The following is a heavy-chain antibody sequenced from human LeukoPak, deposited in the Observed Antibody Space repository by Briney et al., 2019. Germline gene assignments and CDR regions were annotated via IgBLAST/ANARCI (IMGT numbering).Heavy chain of an antibody. CDR3: AGEGHYYDSTGYYYGGEDY. D-gene: IGHD3-22*01. CDR1: GGSITSYY. J-gene: IGHJ4*02. Sequence: PSETLSLTCTVSGGSITSYYWSWIRQPAGKGLEWIGRIYTRGSTNYNPSLKSRVTVSVDTSRNQFSLKLTSVPAADTAVYYCAGEGHYYDSTGYYYGGEDYWGQGTLVTVSS. CDR2: IYTRGST. V-gene: IGHV4-4*07.